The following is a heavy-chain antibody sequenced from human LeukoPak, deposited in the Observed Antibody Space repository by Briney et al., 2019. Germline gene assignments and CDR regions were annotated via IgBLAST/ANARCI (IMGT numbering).Heavy chain of an antibody. D-gene: IGHD2-2*02. CDR2: IYYSGST. CDR1: GGSISSYY. V-gene: IGHV4-39*01. CDR3: ARHKRLVVSFAAILDPGVANWFDP. J-gene: IGHJ5*02. Sequence: SETLSLTCTVSGGSISSYYWSWIRQPPGKGLEWIGSIYYSGSTYYNPSLKSRVTISVDTSKNQFSLKLSSVTAADTAVYYCARHKRLVVSFAAILDPGVANWFDPWGQGTLVTVSS.